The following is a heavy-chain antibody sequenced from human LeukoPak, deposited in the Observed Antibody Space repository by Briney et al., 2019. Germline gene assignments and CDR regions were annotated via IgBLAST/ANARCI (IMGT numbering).Heavy chain of an antibody. V-gene: IGHV4-34*01. Sequence: PSETLSLTCAVYGVSFSGYHWSWIRQPPGKGLEWIGEINHSGSTNYNPSLKSRVTISVDTSKNQFSLKLSSVTAADTAVYYCAREGSYPAFDIWGQGTMVTVSS. CDR1: GVSFSGYH. D-gene: IGHD3-10*01. J-gene: IGHJ3*02. CDR2: INHSGST. CDR3: AREGSYPAFDI.